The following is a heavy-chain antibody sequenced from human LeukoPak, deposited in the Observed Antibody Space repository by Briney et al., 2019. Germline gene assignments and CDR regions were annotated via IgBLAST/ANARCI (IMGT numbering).Heavy chain of an antibody. V-gene: IGHV4-59*08. Sequence: PSETLSLTCTVSGGSISSYYWSWIRQPPGKGLEWIGYIYYSGSTNYNPSLKSRVTISVDTSKNQFSLKLSSVTAADTAVYYCARLGMVRGVIQYPYYYGMDVWGQGTTDTVSS. D-gene: IGHD3-10*01. CDR3: ARLGMVRGVIQYPYYYGMDV. CDR1: GGSISSYY. CDR2: IYYSGST. J-gene: IGHJ6*02.